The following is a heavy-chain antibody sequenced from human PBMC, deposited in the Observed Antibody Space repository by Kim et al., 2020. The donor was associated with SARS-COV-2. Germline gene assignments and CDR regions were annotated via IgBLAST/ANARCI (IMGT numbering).Heavy chain of an antibody. CDR2: ISGSGGST. CDR3: AKVLPRYYDSSGCFDY. CDR1: GFTFSSYA. J-gene: IGHJ4*02. V-gene: IGHV3-23*01. D-gene: IGHD3-22*01. Sequence: GGSLRLSCAASGFTFSSYAMSWVRQAPGKGLEWVSAISGSGGSTYYADSVKGRFTISRDNSKNTLYLQMNSLRAEDTAVYYCAKVLPRYYDSSGCFDYWGQGTLVTVSS.